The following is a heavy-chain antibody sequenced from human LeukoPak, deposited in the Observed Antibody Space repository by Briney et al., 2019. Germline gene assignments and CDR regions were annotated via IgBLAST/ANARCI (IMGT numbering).Heavy chain of an antibody. Sequence: GRSLRLSCAVSGFTFSSYAMRWVRQAPGKGLEWVAVISYDGSTNYYAASVKGRFTTSSDNSNNTFFLQMNRLRAEDTAVYYCARVQDSSGWYYVYYCGHGTLVTVSS. CDR3: ARVQDSSGWYYVYY. CDR2: ISYDGSTN. V-gene: IGHV3-30*04. D-gene: IGHD6-19*01. CDR1: GFTFSSYA. J-gene: IGHJ4*01.